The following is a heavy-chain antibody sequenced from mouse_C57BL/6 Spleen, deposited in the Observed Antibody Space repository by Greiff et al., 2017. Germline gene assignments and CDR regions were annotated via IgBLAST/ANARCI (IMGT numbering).Heavy chain of an antibody. CDR1: GYTFTSYW. D-gene: IGHD3-2*02. V-gene: IGHV1-64*01. J-gene: IGHJ2*01. CDR2: IHPNSGST. CDR3: AREGGDSSGSRDD. Sequence: VQLQQSGAELVKPGASVKLSCKASGYTFTSYWMHWVKQRPGQGLEWIGMIHPNSGSTNYNEKFKSKATLTVDKSSSTAYMQLSSLTSEDSAVYYCAREGGDSSGSRDDWGQGTTLTVSS.